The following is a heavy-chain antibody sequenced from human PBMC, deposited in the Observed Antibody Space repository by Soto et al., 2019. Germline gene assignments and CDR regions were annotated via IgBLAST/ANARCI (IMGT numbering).Heavy chain of an antibody. J-gene: IGHJ4*02. CDR2: ILCLNERK. CDR1: GYTFSDYG. V-gene: IGHV1-3*01. CDR3: ARGCRTCTEKTCYTGFDF. D-gene: IGHD2-2*02. Sequence: ASVKASCKASGYTFSDYGIHWIRQGPRQRPEWLGWILCLNERKEYSQKFQRRISLTRDTSASTSYMGLSRLRSEDTAVYYFARGCRTCTEKTCYTGFDFWGQGSLVTVSS.